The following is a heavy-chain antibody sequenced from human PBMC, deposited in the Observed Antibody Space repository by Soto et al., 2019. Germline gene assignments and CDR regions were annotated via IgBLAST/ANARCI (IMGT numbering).Heavy chain of an antibody. V-gene: IGHV1-69*02. Sequence: QVQLVHSGAEVKKPGSSVKVSCKASGGTFSSYIISWVRQAPGQGLEWMGRIIPILGIANYAQKFQGRVTITADKSTSTAYMELSSLRSEDTAVYYCAGRLDGDYGDFDDWGQGTLVTVSS. CDR3: AGRLDGDYGDFDD. CDR2: IIPILGIA. J-gene: IGHJ4*02. CDR1: GGTFSSYI. D-gene: IGHD4-17*01.